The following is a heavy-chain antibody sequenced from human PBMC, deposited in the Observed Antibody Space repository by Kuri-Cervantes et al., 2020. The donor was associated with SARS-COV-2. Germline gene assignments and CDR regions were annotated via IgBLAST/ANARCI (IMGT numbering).Heavy chain of an antibody. CDR1: GFTFSSYA. CDR2: ISYDGSNK. CDR3: ARDPGLLATVTFYYYYGMDV. J-gene: IGHJ6*02. D-gene: IGHD4-11*01. Sequence: GGSLRLSCAASGFTFSSYAMHWVRQAPGKGLEWVAVISYDGSNKYYAGSVKGRFTISRDNSKNTLYLQMNSLRAEDTAVYYCARDPGLLATVTFYYYYGMDVWGQGTTVTVSS. V-gene: IGHV3-30-3*01.